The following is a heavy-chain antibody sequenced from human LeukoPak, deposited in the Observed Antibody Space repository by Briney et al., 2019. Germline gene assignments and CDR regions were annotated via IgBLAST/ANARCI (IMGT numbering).Heavy chain of an antibody. D-gene: IGHD3-16*01. CDR2: ISAYNGNT. CDR1: GYTITSYG. J-gene: IGHJ4*02. Sequence: ASVKVSCKASGYTITSYGISWVRQAPGQGLEWMGWISAYNGNTNYAQNLQGRVTMTTDTSTSTAYMELRSRRSDDTAVYYCARELGLGDYVSFDYWGQGTLVTVSS. CDR3: ARELGLGDYVSFDY. V-gene: IGHV1-18*01.